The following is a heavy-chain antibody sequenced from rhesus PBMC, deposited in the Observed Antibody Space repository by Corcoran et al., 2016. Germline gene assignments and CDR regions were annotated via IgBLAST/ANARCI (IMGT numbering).Heavy chain of an antibody. CDR2: IYGSGGST. J-gene: IGHJ6*01. D-gene: IGHD3-3*01. Sequence: QVPLQESGPAVVTPSETLSLPCAVSGGSLRRRHWWSWICHSLGSGLEWIWDIYGSGGSTEYNSSLKSRVTISIDTSKNQFSLKLSSVTAADTAVYYCARQEGLQYLDWLLPLYGLDSWGQGVVVTVSS. CDR3: ARQEGLQYLDWLLPLYGLDS. CDR1: GGSLRRRHW. V-gene: IGHV4-93*02.